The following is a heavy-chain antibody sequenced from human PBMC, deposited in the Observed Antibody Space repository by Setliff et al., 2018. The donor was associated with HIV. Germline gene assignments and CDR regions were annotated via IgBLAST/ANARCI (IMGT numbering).Heavy chain of an antibody. V-gene: IGHV3-66*01. CDR1: GLSVGDNY. CDR3: ARDPAFGAFDI. J-gene: IGHJ3*02. D-gene: IGHD3-10*01. CDR2: IYPGGAS. Sequence: PGGSLRLSCVASGLSVGDNYVAWVRLAPGRGLEWVSVIYPGGASFYSDSVKGRFIISRDISANRVYLQMNSLRDDDTAMYYCARDPAFGAFDIWGQGTMVTVSS.